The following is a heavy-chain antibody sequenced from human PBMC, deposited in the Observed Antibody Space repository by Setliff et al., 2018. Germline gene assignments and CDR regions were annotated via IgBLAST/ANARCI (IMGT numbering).Heavy chain of an antibody. J-gene: IGHJ3*02. Sequence: VASVKVSCKASGYTFTSYDINWVRQATGQGLEWMGWMNPNSGNTGYAQKFQGRVTMTRNTSISTAYMDLSSLRFEDTAVYYCATNSGGNTIDAFDIWGQGTMVTVSS. CDR3: ATNSGGNTIDAFDI. V-gene: IGHV1-8*02. CDR1: GYTFTSYD. CDR2: MNPNSGNT. D-gene: IGHD2-15*01.